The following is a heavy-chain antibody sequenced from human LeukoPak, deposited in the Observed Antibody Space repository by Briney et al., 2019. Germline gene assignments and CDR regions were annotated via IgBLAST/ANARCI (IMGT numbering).Heavy chain of an antibody. CDR2: VSYDGKYE. CDR3: AKVRGPLYYYAVDA. J-gene: IGHJ6*02. Sequence: PGGSLRLSCAASGFMFTNCAFHWVRQAPGKGPEWVATVSYDGKYEFYSDSVKGRFSISRNDSDNTVHLQMNSLRPEDSAVSYCAKVRGPLYYYAVDAWGQGTKVTVSS. V-gene: IGHV3-30*18. CDR1: GFMFTNCA. D-gene: IGHD1-14*01.